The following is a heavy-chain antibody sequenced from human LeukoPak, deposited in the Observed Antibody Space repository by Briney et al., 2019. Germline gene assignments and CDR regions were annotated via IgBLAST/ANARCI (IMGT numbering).Heavy chain of an antibody. CDR2: IYYRGST. CDR3: ARVEVYGGDWSFDL. CDR1: GGSISSFY. D-gene: IGHD4-23*01. J-gene: IGHJ2*01. V-gene: IGHV4-59*01. Sequence: SETLSLTCTVSGGSISSFYWSWIRQPPGKGLEWLGYIYYRGSTHRNPSLNSRVTISVDTSKNQFSLKLSSVTAADTAVYYCARVEVYGGDWSFDLWGRGTLVTVSS.